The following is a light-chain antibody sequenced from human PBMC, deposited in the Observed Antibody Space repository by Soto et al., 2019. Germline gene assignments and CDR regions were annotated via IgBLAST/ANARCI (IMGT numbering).Light chain of an antibody. V-gene: IGKV1-9*01. CDR2: GAS. Sequence: DIQFTQSPSTLSASIGDRVTITCRASQGISSYLAWYQQKPGKAPKLLIYGASTLQSGVPSRFSGSGSGTEFALTISGLQPDDFATYYCQQYNSYPVTFGGGTKVDI. J-gene: IGKJ4*01. CDR3: QQYNSYPVT. CDR1: QGISSY.